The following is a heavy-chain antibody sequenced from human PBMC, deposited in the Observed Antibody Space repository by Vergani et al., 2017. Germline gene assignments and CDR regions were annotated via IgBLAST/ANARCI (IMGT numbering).Heavy chain of an antibody. D-gene: IGHD2-2*01. V-gene: IGHV4-31*03. CDR1: GGSISSGDYY. Sequence: QVQLQESGPGLVKPSQTLSLTCTVSGGSISSGDYYWSWIRQHPGKGLEWIGYIDYSGSTYYNPSLKSRLTISVDTSKNQFSRKVSSVTAADTAVYYCARGQGDCSTTSCYPDNWFDPWGQGTLVTVSS. CDR3: ARGQGDCSTTSCYPDNWFDP. J-gene: IGHJ5*02. CDR2: IDYSGST.